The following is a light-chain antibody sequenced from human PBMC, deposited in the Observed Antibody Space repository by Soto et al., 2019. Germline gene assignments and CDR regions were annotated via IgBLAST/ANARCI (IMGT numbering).Light chain of an antibody. V-gene: IGLV1-40*01. CDR3: QSYDNNLSMI. Sequence: QSVLTQPPSVSGAPGQRVTISCTGSSSNIGAGYDVHWYQHLPGTAPKLLIYGNSNRPSGVPDRFSGSKSGTSASLAITGLQAEDEADYYCQSYDNNLSMIFGGGTKLTVL. J-gene: IGLJ2*01. CDR2: GNS. CDR1: SSNIGAGYD.